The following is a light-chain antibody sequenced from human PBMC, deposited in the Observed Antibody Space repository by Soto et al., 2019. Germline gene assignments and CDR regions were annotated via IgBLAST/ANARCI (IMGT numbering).Light chain of an antibody. CDR1: QSVSNNY. CDR2: DAS. CDR3: QQRSNWPPTWT. V-gene: IGKV3-11*01. Sequence: EIVFTPSPGTLSLSPVERAPPSCRASQSVSNNYLAWYQQKPGQAPRVLIYDASHRASGIPARFSGSGSGTDFTLTISSLEPEDFAVYYCQQRSNWPPTWTFGQGTKVDIK. J-gene: IGKJ1*01.